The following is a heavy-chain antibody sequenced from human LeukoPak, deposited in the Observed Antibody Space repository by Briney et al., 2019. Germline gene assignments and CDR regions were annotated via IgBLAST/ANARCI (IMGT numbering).Heavy chain of an antibody. CDR2: IYYSGST. CDR1: GGSISSSSYY. Sequence: TSETLSLTCTVSGGSISSSSYYWGWIRQPPGKGLEWIGSIYYSGSTYYNPPLKSRVTISVDTSKNQFSLKLSSVTAADTAVYYCARQAVAGTFDYWGQGTLVTVSS. CDR3: ARQAVAGTFDY. J-gene: IGHJ4*02. D-gene: IGHD6-19*01. V-gene: IGHV4-39*01.